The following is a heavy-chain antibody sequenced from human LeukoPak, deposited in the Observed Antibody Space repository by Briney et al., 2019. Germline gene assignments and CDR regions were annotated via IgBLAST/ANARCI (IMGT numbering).Heavy chain of an antibody. J-gene: IGHJ6*04. D-gene: IGHD3/OR15-3a*01. CDR3: VRAADWTGYMPPSVDV. V-gene: IGHV3-74*01. CDR1: GFTFSGYW. CDR2: INNDGSNT. Sequence: GGSLRLSCAASGFTFSGYWMHWVRQAPGKGLVWVSHINNDGSNTTYADSVKGRLTVSRDNAKSTVNLQLNSLRVEDTAVYYCVRAADWTGYMPPSVDVWGKGTTVTVSS.